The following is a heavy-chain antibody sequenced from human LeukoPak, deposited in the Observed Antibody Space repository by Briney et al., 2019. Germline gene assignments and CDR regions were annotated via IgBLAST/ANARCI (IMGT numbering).Heavy chain of an antibody. V-gene: IGHV4-39*07. Sequence: TSSETLSLTCTVSGGSIRSSYYYWGWIRQPPGKGLEWIGSIYDSGSTYYNPSLKSRVTISVDTSKNQFSLKLSSVTAADTAVYYCARLGPIAVARAFDYWGQGTLVTVSS. D-gene: IGHD6-19*01. J-gene: IGHJ4*02. CDR3: ARLGPIAVARAFDY. CDR1: GGSIRSSYYY. CDR2: IYDSGST.